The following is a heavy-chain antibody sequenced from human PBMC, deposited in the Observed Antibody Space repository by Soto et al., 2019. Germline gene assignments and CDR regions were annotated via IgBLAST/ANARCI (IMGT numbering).Heavy chain of an antibody. CDR3: SRPPFDSSGYYPN. CDR2: LSYDGSYK. CDR1: GFTFSRYA. V-gene: IGHV3-30*04. Sequence: GGSLRLSCVVSGFTFSRYAMHWVRQAPGKGLEWVAALSYDGSYKNYADSVKGRFTISGDNSKDTLYLQMDSLRPDDTAVYYWSRPPFDSSGYYPNWGQGTLVTVSS. J-gene: IGHJ4*02. D-gene: IGHD3-22*01.